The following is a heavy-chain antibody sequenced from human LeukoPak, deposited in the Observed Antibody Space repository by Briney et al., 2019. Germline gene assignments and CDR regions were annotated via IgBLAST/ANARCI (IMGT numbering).Heavy chain of an antibody. V-gene: IGHV1-46*01. Sequence: ASVKVSCKASGYTFTSYHMHWVRQAPGQGLEWMGIINPSGGSTSYAQKFQGRVTMTRDTSTSTVYMELSSLRSEDTAVYYCARGGAMIVVVTTSLFDYWGQGTLVTVSS. CDR2: INPSGGST. J-gene: IGHJ4*02. CDR3: ARGGAMIVVVTTSLFDY. CDR1: GYTFTSYH. D-gene: IGHD3-22*01.